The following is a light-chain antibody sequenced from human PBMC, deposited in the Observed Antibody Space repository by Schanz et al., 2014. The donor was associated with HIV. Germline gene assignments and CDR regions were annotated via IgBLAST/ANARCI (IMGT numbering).Light chain of an antibody. CDR3: AAWDDRVKGL. Sequence: QSVLTQPPSASGSPGQSVTISCTGTSSDVSDYNYVSWYQQHPGKAPKLMIYEVTKRPSGVPDRFSGSKSGNTASLTVSGLQAEDEADYYCAAWDDRVKGLFGGGTKLTVL. CDR2: EVT. J-gene: IGLJ2*01. CDR1: SSDVSDYNY. V-gene: IGLV2-8*01.